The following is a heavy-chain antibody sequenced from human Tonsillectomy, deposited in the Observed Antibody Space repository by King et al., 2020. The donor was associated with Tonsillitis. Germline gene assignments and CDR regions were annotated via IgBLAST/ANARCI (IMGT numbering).Heavy chain of an antibody. J-gene: IGHJ4*02. V-gene: IGHV3-23*04. CDR1: GFTFSSYA. CDR3: AKDSPTYDYDSSGYYLLGYFDY. Sequence: VQLVESGGGLVQPGGSLRLSCAASGFTFSSYAMSWVRQAPGKGLEWVSAISGSGGSTYYADSVKGRFTISRDNSKNTLYLQMNSLRAEDTAVYYCAKDSPTYDYDSSGYYLLGYFDYWGQGTLVTVSS. CDR2: ISGSGGST. D-gene: IGHD3-22*01.